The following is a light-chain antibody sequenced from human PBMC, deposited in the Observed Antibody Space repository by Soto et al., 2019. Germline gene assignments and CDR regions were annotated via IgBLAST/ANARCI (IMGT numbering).Light chain of an antibody. CDR3: CSYAGSSTFV. CDR1: SSDVGNYDL. Sequence: QSALAEPASVSVSPGQSITSPCTGTSSDVGNYDLVSWYQRHPGKAPKVMIHEVNKRPSGVSIRFSGSKSGSTASLTISGLQAEDEAEYYCCSYAGSSTFVFGTGTKVTV. V-gene: IGLV2-23*02. CDR2: EVN. J-gene: IGLJ1*01.